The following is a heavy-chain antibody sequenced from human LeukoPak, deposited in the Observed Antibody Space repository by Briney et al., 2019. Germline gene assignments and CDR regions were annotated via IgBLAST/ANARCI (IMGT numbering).Heavy chain of an antibody. CDR3: AAASSYYDILTGYLGY. J-gene: IGHJ4*02. D-gene: IGHD3-9*01. V-gene: IGHV3-7*03. Sequence: PGGSLRLSCAASGFTFSSYWMSWVRQAPGKGLEWVANIKRDGSEKYYVDSVKGRFTISRDNAKNSLYLQMNSLRAEDTAVYYCAAASSYYDILTGYLGYWGQGTLVTVSS. CDR2: IKRDGSEK. CDR1: GFTFSSYW.